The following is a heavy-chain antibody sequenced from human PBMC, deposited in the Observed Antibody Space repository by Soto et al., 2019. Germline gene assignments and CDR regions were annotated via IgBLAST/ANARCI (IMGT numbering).Heavy chain of an antibody. CDR1: GGSISSSSYY. D-gene: IGHD2-2*01. J-gene: IGHJ5*02. V-gene: IGHV4-39*01. CDR3: ARQVEYGFDP. Sequence: SETLSLTCTVSGGSISSSSYYWGWIRQPPGKGLEWIGSIYYSGSTYYNPSLKSRVTISVDTSKNQFSLKLSSVTAADTAVYYCARQVEYGFDPRGQGTLVTVSS. CDR2: IYYSGST.